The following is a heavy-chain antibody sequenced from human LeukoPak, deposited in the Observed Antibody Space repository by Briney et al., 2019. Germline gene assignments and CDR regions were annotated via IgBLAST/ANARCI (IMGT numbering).Heavy chain of an antibody. D-gene: IGHD3-22*01. CDR1: GGSISSYY. J-gene: IGHJ4*02. CDR2: IYYSGST. V-gene: IGHV4-59*01. Sequence: SETLSLTCTVSGGSISSYYWSWIRQPPGKGPEWIGYIYYSGSTDYNPSLKSRVTMLVATSKNQFSLRLSSVTAADTAVYHCARLGRSGYYFDYWGQGLLVTVSS. CDR3: ARLGRSGYYFDY.